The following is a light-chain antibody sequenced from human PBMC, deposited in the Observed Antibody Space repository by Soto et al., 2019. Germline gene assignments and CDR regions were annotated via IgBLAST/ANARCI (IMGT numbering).Light chain of an antibody. Sequence: IVLTQSPGTLCLSPWERATLFCRAIQSVSNTYLAWYQQKPGQAPRLLIYAASSRATDIPDRVSGIGSGTHFTLTISRLEPEDSAVYYCQQYGSSHPITFGQGTRLEI. V-gene: IGKV3-20*01. J-gene: IGKJ5*01. CDR1: QSVSNTY. CDR2: AAS. CDR3: QQYGSSHPIT.